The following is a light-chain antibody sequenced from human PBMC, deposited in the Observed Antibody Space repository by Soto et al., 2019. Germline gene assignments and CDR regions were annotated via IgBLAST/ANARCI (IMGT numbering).Light chain of an antibody. CDR1: QSLSSSY. V-gene: IGKV3-20*01. J-gene: IGKJ2*01. Sequence: DIVLTQSPGTLSWSPGQRATISCRASQSLSSSYVAWYQQKPGQAHGLRIYGVSIRATGIPDRFSGSGSGTAFTLTISRLEPEDFSVYYCQQSGTSMYTFGQGTNLELK. CDR2: GVS. CDR3: QQSGTSMYT.